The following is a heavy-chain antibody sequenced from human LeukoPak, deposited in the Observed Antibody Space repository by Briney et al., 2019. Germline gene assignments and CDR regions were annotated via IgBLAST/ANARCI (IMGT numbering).Heavy chain of an antibody. D-gene: IGHD1-26*01. Sequence: PGGSLRLSCAASGFTFSSYSMNWVRQAPGKGLEWVSSISSSSSYIYYADSVKGRFTISRDNAKNSLYLQMNSLRAEDTAVYYCAREVGATVFYYYYMDVWGKGTTVTVSS. CDR3: AREVGATVFYYYYMDV. V-gene: IGHV3-21*01. CDR2: ISSSSSYI. J-gene: IGHJ6*03. CDR1: GFTFSSYS.